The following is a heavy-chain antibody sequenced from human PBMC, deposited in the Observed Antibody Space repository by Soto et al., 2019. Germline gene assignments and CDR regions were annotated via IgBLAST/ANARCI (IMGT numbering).Heavy chain of an antibody. D-gene: IGHD4-17*01. J-gene: IGHJ4*02. Sequence: ASVKVSCKASGGTFSSYTISWVRQAPGQGLEWMGRMIPILGIADYAQKFQGRVTITTNTSTSTAYMELSSLRSEDTAVYYCARTLYGDNVDYWGQGTLVTVSS. V-gene: IGHV1-69*02. CDR1: GGTFSSYT. CDR2: MIPILGIA. CDR3: ARTLYGDNVDY.